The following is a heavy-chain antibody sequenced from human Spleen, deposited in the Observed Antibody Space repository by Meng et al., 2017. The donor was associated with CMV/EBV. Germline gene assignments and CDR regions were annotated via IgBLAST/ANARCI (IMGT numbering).Heavy chain of an antibody. J-gene: IGHJ6*02. CDR2: INSDGSST. Sequence: FTFSSYWMHWVRQAPGKGLVWVSRINSDGSSTSYADSVKGRFTISRDNAKNTLYLQMNSLRAEDTAVYYCAGSYDFWSGYYSGGMDVWGQGTTVTVSS. D-gene: IGHD3-3*01. V-gene: IGHV3-74*01. CDR1: FTFSSYW. CDR3: AGSYDFWSGYYSGGMDV.